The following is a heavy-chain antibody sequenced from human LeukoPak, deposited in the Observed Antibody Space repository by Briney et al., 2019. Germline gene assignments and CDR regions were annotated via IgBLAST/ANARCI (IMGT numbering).Heavy chain of an antibody. CDR2: ISAYNGNT. CDR3: ARGDEYHYYYYYMDV. Sequence: ASVKVSCKASGYTFSSYGISWVRQAPGQGLEWMGWISAYNGNTNYAQKLQGRVTMTTHTSTSTAYMELRSLRSDDTAVYYCARGDEYHYYYYYMDVWGKGTTVTVSS. V-gene: IGHV1-18*01. J-gene: IGHJ6*03. D-gene: IGHD2-2*02. CDR1: GYTFSSYG.